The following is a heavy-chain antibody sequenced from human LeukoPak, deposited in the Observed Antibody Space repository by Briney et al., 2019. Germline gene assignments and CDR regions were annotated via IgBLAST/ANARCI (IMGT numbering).Heavy chain of an antibody. D-gene: IGHD3-22*01. CDR3: ARPYDSSDHDAFDI. V-gene: IGHV3-33*01. CDR2: IWYDGSNK. CDR1: GFTFSSYG. J-gene: IGHJ3*02. Sequence: QPGGSLRLSCAASGFTFSSYGMHWVRQAPGKGLEWVAVIWYDGSNKYYADSVKGRFTISRDNSKNTLYLQMNSLRAEDTAVYYCARPYDSSDHDAFDIWGQGTMVTVSS.